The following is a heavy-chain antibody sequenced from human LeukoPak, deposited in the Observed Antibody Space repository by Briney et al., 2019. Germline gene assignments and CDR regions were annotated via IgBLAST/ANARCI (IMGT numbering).Heavy chain of an antibody. CDR3: ARVAYYGSGSYYPDY. Sequence: PSETLSLTCTVSGGSISSYYWSWIRQPPGKGLEWIGYIYYSGSTNYNPSFKSRVTISVDTSKNQFSLKLSSVTAADTAVYYCARVAYYGSGSYYPDYWGQGTLVTVSS. J-gene: IGHJ4*02. CDR1: GGSISSYY. CDR2: IYYSGST. D-gene: IGHD3-10*01. V-gene: IGHV4-59*01.